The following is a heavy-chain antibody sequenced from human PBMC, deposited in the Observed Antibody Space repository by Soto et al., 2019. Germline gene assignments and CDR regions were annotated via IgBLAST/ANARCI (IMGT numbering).Heavy chain of an antibody. V-gene: IGHV4-59*01. CDR1: GGSISSYY. D-gene: IGHD3-10*01. CDR2: IYYSGST. J-gene: IGHJ6*02. CDR3: ARSLGTRWFGELLPPRRYYGMDV. Sequence: PSETLSLTCTVSGGSISSYYWSWIRQPPGKGLEWIGYIYYSGSTNYNPSLKSRVTISVDTSKNQFSLKLSSVTAADTAVYYCARSLGTRWFGELLPPRRYYGMDVWGQGTTVTVSS.